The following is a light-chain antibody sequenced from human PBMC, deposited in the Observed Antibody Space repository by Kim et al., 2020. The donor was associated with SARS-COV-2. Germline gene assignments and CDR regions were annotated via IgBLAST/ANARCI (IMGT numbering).Light chain of an antibody. V-gene: IGLV3-21*04. J-gene: IGLJ1*01. CDR2: YDT. CDR3: HVWDWTPCHV. Sequence: SYELTQPPSVSVAPGQTATITCGGDNIEDTRVHWYQQKPGQAPVLVIYYDTDRPSGIPERFSGSNSGHTATLTIRRVEAGDEADYYCHVWDWTPCHVFG. CDR1: NIEDTR.